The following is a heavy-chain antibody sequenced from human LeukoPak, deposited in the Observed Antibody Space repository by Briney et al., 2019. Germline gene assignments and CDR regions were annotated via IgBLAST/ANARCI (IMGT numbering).Heavy chain of an antibody. D-gene: IGHD2-2*01. CDR1: GFTLSSYS. CDR3: ARAPIVVAYYFDY. CDR2: ISSSSSYI. V-gene: IGHV3-21*04. Sequence: PGGSLRLSCAASGFTLSSYSMNWVRQAPGKGLEWVSSISSSSSYIYYADSVKGRFTISRDNAKNSLYLQMSSLRAEDTAVYYCARAPIVVAYYFDYWGQGTLVTVSS. J-gene: IGHJ4*02.